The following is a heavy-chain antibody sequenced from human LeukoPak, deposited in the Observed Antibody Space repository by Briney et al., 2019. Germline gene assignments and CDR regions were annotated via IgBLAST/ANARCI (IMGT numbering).Heavy chain of an antibody. Sequence: SETLSLTCTVSGGSISSHYWSWIRQPPGKGLEWIGYIYYTGSTYYNPSLEGRVTISVDTSRNQFSVKLSSVTAADTAVYYCARSQNYYGSGDYWSQGTLVTVSS. D-gene: IGHD3-10*01. J-gene: IGHJ4*02. CDR3: ARSQNYYGSGDY. CDR1: GGSISSHY. CDR2: IYYTGST. V-gene: IGHV4-59*11.